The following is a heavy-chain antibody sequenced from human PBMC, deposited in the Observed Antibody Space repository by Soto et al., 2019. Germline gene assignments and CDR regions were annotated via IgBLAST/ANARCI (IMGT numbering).Heavy chain of an antibody. CDR1: GYTFPDYC. Sequence: GGSLKLSFNWSGYTFPDYCIGLVRPLPGKGLEWMGIIYPGDYDTRYSPSFQGQVTITVDKSTSTAYLQWTTLKASDTGMYYCARHISNSRYYYYAMDVWGQGTTVTVSS. CDR2: IYPGDYDT. D-gene: IGHD4-4*01. V-gene: IGHV5-51*01. J-gene: IGHJ6*02. CDR3: ARHISNSRYYYYAMDV.